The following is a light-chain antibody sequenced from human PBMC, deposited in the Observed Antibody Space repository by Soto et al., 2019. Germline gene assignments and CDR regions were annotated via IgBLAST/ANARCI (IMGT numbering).Light chain of an antibody. J-gene: IGLJ1*01. Sequence: LTQPASVSGSPGQSITISCTGTSSDVGGYNYVSWYQQHPGKAPKLMIYEVSNRPSGVSNRFSGSKSGNTASLTISGLQAEDEADYHCSSYTSSSTLVFGTGTKVTVL. CDR1: SSDVGGYNY. CDR2: EVS. V-gene: IGLV2-14*01. CDR3: SSYTSSSTLV.